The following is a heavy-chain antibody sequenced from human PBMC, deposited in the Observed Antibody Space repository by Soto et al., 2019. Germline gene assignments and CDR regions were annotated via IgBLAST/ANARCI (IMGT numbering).Heavy chain of an antibody. CDR2: ISNSGRIT. CDR1: GFTFSDYY. Sequence: QVHLEESGGGLVKSGGSLRLSCTAPGFTFSDYYMSWIRQAPGKGLEWVSDISNSGRITHHADSMEGRFTISRDNAKNSLYLQMNSLRPEDSAIYYCARDHGGGGLALEFWGQGTLVTVSS. D-gene: IGHD3-16*01. V-gene: IGHV3-11*01. J-gene: IGHJ4*02. CDR3: ARDHGGGGLALEF.